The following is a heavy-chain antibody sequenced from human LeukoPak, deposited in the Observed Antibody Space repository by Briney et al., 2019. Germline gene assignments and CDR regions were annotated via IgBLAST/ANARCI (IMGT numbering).Heavy chain of an antibody. J-gene: IGHJ5*02. Sequence: SETLSLTCSVSGGSISSYHWSWIRQPPGKGPEWIGNIYTSGSTNYNPSLKSRVTISVDTSKNQFSLKLSSVPAADTAVYYCARLSWWFDPWGQGTLVTVSS. CDR1: GGSISSYH. CDR2: IYTSGST. CDR3: ARLSWWFDP. V-gene: IGHV4-4*09.